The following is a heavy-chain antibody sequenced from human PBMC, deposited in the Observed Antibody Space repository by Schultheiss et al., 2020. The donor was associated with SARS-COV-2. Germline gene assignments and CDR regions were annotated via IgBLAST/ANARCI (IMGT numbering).Heavy chain of an antibody. Sequence: SQTLSLTCTVSGGSVSSGSYYWSWIRQPPGKGLEWIGYIYYSGSTYYNPSLKSRVTISVDTSKNQFSLKLSSVTAADTAVYYCARHLKTYYDFWSGYPPGSFDYWGQGTLVTVSS. CDR1: GGSVSSGSYY. J-gene: IGHJ4*02. CDR3: ARHLKTYYDFWSGYPPGSFDY. CDR2: IYYSGST. V-gene: IGHV4-61*01. D-gene: IGHD3-3*01.